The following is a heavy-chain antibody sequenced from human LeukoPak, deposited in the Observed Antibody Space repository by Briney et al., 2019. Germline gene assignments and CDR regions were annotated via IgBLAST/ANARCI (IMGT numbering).Heavy chain of an antibody. V-gene: IGHV4-39*01. D-gene: IGHD6-13*01. CDR2: IYYSGST. Sequence: SETLSLTCTVSGGSISGGKDFWAWIRQPPGKGLEWIGSIYYSGSTYYNPSLKSRATISVDTSKSEFSLNPHSVTAADTAVYFCARRGITYSSSFFDSWGQGTLVTVSS. CDR1: GGSISGGKDF. CDR3: ARRGITYSSSFFDS. J-gene: IGHJ4*02.